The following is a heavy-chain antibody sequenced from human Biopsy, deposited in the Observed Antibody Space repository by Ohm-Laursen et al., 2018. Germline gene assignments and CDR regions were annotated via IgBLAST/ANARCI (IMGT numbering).Heavy chain of an antibody. V-gene: IGHV4-59*07. J-gene: IGHJ6*02. CDR2: IYYSGST. CDR3: ARATNSTGWPYYYFYGMDV. CDR1: GGSISSDY. D-gene: IGHD2/OR15-2a*01. Sequence: DTLSLTCTASGGSISSDYWSWIRQTPGKGLEWIGYIYYSGSTNYNPSLKSRVTISVDTSKNQFSLRLNSVTAADTAVYYCARATNSTGWPYYYFYGMDVWGQGTTVTVSS.